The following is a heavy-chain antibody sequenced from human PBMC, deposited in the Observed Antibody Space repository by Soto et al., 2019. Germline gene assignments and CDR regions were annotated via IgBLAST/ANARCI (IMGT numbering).Heavy chain of an antibody. CDR3: AKAQGYCSSTSCPFYYYYYGMDV. D-gene: IGHD2-2*01. CDR1: GFTFSSYA. CDR2: ISGSGGST. Sequence: HPGGSLRLSCAASGFTFSSYAMSWVRQAPGKGLEWVSAISGSGGSTYYADSVKGRFTISRDNSKNTLYLQMNSLRAEDTAVYYCAKAQGYCSSTSCPFYYYYYGMDVWGQGTTVTVSS. V-gene: IGHV3-23*01. J-gene: IGHJ6*02.